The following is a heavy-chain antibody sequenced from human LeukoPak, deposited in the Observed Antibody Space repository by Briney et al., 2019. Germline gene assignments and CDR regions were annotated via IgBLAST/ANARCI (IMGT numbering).Heavy chain of an antibody. CDR3: ARGRFDP. V-gene: IGHV4-59*01. Sequence: SETLSLTCTVSGGSISSYCWSWIRQPPGKGLEWIGYIYYSGSTNYNPSLKSRVTISVDTSKNQFSLKLSSVTAADTAVYYCARGRFDPWGQGTLVTVSS. CDR2: IYYSGST. CDR1: GGSISSYC. J-gene: IGHJ5*02.